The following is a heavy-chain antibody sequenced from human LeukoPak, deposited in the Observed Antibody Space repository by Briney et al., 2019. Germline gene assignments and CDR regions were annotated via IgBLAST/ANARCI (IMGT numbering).Heavy chain of an antibody. CDR2: INPSGGST. D-gene: IGHD3-3*01. V-gene: IGHV1-46*01. J-gene: IGHJ6*02. CDR3: ARVGYDFWSGYPPPYYYGMDV. Sequence: ASVKVSCKASGYTFTGYYMHWVRQAPGQGLEWMGIINPSGGSTSYAQKFQGRVTMTRDTSTSTVYMELSSLRSEDTAVYYCARVGYDFWSGYPPPYYYGMDVWGQGTTVTVSS. CDR1: GYTFTGYY.